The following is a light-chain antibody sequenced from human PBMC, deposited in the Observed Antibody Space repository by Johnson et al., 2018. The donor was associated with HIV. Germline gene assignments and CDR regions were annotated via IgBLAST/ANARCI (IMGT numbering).Light chain of an antibody. CDR2: ENK. V-gene: IGLV1-51*02. CDR1: SSNIGKNY. Sequence: QSVLTQPPSVSAAPGQMVSISCSGSSSNIGKNYVSWYQQFPGTAPKLLIHENKKRPSGIPDRFSGYKSGTSATLDITGLQTGDEADYYCGTWDSSLVALVFGTGTKVTVL. J-gene: IGLJ1*01. CDR3: GTWDSSLVALV.